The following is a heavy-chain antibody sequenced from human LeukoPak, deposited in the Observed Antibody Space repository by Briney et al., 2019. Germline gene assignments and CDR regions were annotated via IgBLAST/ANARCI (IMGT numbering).Heavy chain of an antibody. CDR2: ISSSSSYI. CDR3: ARGTWNYFDAFDI. Sequence: GGSLRLSCAASGFTFSSYSMNWVRQAPGKGLEWVSSISSSSSYIYYADSVKGRFTISRDNAKNSLYLQMNSLRAEDTAVYYCARGTWNYFDAFDIWGQGTMVTVSS. D-gene: IGHD1-7*01. J-gene: IGHJ3*02. CDR1: GFTFSSYS. V-gene: IGHV3-21*01.